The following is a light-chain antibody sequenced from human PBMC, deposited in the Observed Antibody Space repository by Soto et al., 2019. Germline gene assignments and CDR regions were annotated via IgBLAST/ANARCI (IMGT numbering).Light chain of an antibody. CDR1: SVHSSYI. Sequence: QSVLTQSSSASAALGSSVNITCTLSSVHSSYIIAWHQQQPLKAPPSLMMLEGSGGYNKGSEVPDRSSSSSSAADRYLTICSRHAEDEADYYCVTWDSHTRVFGGGTKRTVL. V-gene: IGLV4-60*03. J-gene: IGLJ2*01. CDR3: VTWDSHTRV. CDR2: LEGSGGY.